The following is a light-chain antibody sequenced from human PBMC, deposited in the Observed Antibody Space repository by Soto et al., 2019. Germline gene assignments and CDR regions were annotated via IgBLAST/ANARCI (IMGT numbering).Light chain of an antibody. CDR1: SSDVGGYNY. CDR2: EGS. V-gene: IGLV2-23*01. Sequence: QSALTQPASVSGSPGQSITISCTGTSSDVGGYNYVSWNQQHPGKAPKLIIYEGSKRPSGISHRFSGSKSDNTASLTISGLRAEDEAHYHCCSYAGSRTFVFGGGTQLTVL. CDR3: CSYAGSRTFV. J-gene: IGLJ3*02.